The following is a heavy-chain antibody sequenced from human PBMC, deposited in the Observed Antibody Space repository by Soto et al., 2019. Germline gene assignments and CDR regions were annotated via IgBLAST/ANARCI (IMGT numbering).Heavy chain of an antibody. Sequence: ASVKVSCKASGGTFSGYAISWVRQAPGQGLEWKGKIIPIFGTANYAQKYQGRVKNTADESTSTAYKELSRLKSEDTAVYYCARAKTYYDILTGYYMWGQGTLVTVSS. J-gene: IGHJ4*02. V-gene: IGHV1-69*13. CDR1: GGTFSGYA. D-gene: IGHD3-9*01. CDR3: ARAKTYYDILTGYYM. CDR2: IIPIFGTA.